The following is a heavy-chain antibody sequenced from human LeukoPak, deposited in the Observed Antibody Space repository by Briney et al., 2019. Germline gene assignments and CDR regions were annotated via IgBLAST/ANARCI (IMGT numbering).Heavy chain of an antibody. CDR3: ARDPYSGSYGNYYYYYMDV. V-gene: IGHV3-21*01. J-gene: IGHJ6*03. CDR1: GFTFSSYN. D-gene: IGHD1-26*01. CDR2: ITSGSSYI. Sequence: GGSLRLSCAASGFTFSSYNMNWVRQAPGKGLEWVSSITSGSSYIYYADSVKGRFTISRDNAKNSLYLQMNSLRAEDTAVYYCARDPYSGSYGNYYYYYMDVWGKGTTVTISS.